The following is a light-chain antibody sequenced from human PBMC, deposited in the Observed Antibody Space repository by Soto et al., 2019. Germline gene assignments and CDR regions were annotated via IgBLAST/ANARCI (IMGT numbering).Light chain of an antibody. CDR1: SGYSNYK. V-gene: IGLV9-49*01. CDR2: VGTGGIVG. J-gene: IGLJ1*01. CDR3: GADHGSGSNVVYV. Sequence: QSVLTQPPSASASLGASVTLTCTLSSGYSNYKVDWYQQRPGKGPRFVMRVGTGGIVGSKGDGIHDRFSVLGSGLNRYLTIKNIQEEDESDYHCGADHGSGSNVVYVFGTGTKVTVL.